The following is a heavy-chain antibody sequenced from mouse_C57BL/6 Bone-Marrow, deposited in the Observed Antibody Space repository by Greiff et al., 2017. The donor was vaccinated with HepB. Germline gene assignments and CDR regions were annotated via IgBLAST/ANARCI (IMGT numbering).Heavy chain of an antibody. CDR3: ASYDYDVNYFDY. V-gene: IGHV1-55*01. J-gene: IGHJ2*01. Sequence: QVQLQQPGAELVKPGASVKMSCKASGYTFTSYWITWVKQRPGQGLEWIGDIYPGSGSTNYNEKFKGKATLTVDTSSSTAYMELHSLTSEDSAVYFCASYDYDVNYFDYWGQGTTLTVSS. CDR2: IYPGSGST. D-gene: IGHD2-4*01. CDR1: GYTFTSYW.